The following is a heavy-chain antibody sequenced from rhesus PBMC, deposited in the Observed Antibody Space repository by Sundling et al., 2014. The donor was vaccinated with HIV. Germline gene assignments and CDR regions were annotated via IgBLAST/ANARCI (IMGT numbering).Heavy chain of an antibody. CDR1: GDSITSSY. CDR2: ISGGAGNT. V-gene: IGHV4-173*01. D-gene: IGHD4-35*01. J-gene: IGHJ6*01. CDR3: AREIKEDYGNYLGYYGLDS. Sequence: QVQLQESGPGLVKPSETLSLTCAVSGDSITSSYWNWIRQSPGKRLEWIGRISGGAGNTDFNPSLKSRVTMSTDTSKNQFSLNLSSVTAADTAVYYCAREIKEDYGNYLGYYGLDSWGHGVVVTVSS.